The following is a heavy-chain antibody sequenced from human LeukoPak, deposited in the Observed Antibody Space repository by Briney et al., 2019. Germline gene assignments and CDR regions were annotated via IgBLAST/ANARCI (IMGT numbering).Heavy chain of an antibody. CDR3: ARATVQWNIAAASDP. J-gene: IGHJ5*02. V-gene: IGHV1-46*01. CDR1: GYTFTGKY. D-gene: IGHD6-13*01. CDR2: INPSGGST. Sequence: VASVKVSCKASGYTFTGKYMHWVRQAPGQGLEWMGIINPSGGSTSYAQKFQGRVTMTRDTSTSTVYMELSSLRSEDTAVYYCARATVQWNIAAASDPWGQGTLVTVSS.